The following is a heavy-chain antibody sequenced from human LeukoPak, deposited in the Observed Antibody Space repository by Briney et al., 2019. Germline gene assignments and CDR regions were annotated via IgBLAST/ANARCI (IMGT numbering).Heavy chain of an antibody. Sequence: GRSLRLSCAASGFTFSSYAMHWVRQAPGKGLEWVAVISYDGSNKYYADPVKGRFTISRDNSKNTLHLQMNSLRAEDTAVYYCARLLRYDFWHAYSLGWFDPWGQGTLVTVS. V-gene: IGHV3-30*04. J-gene: IGHJ5*02. CDR1: GFTFSSYA. CDR2: ISYDGSNK. CDR3: ARLLRYDFWHAYSLGWFDP. D-gene: IGHD3-3*01.